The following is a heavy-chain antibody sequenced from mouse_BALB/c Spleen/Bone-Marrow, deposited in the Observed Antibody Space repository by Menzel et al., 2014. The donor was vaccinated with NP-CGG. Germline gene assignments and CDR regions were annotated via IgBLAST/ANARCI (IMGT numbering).Heavy chain of an antibody. Sequence: EVMLVESGGGLVQPGGSLRLSCATSGFIFTDYYMSWVRQPPGKALEWLGFIRNKANGYTTEYSASVKGRFTISRDNSQSILYLQMNTLRAEDSATYYCARDRNYGSSWYFDVWGAGTTVTVSS. J-gene: IGHJ1*01. CDR3: ARDRNYGSSWYFDV. V-gene: IGHV7-3*02. CDR2: IRNKANGYTT. D-gene: IGHD1-1*01. CDR1: GFIFTDYY.